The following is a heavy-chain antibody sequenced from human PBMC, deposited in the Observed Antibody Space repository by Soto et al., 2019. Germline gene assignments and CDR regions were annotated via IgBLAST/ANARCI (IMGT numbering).Heavy chain of an antibody. CDR2: INAGNGNT. V-gene: IGHV1-3*01. D-gene: IGHD6-13*01. CDR3: ARDAIAAAVSYGMDV. CDR1: GYTFTSYA. Sequence: QVQLVQSGAEVKKPGASVKVSCKDSGYTFTSYAMHWVRQAPGQRLEWMGWINAGNGNTKYSQKFQGRVTITRDTSASTAYMELSSLRSEDTAVYYCARDAIAAAVSYGMDVWGQGTTVTVSS. J-gene: IGHJ6*02.